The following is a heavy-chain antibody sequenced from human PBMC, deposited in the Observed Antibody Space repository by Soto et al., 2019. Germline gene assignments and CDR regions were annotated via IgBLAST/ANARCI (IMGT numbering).Heavy chain of an antibody. J-gene: IGHJ6*02. Sequence: AETLSLTCNVSGGSVSSYQWNWIRQSPGKGLEWIGYFYQSGSTNNNPSFRGRVTLSVDTSKNQFYLKLTSVPAADTAVYYCARSKRDGYHLYHYGMDDWGQGTTVTVSS. D-gene: IGHD2-2*01. CDR3: ARSKRDGYHLYHYGMDD. V-gene: IGHV4-59*02. CDR1: GGSVSSYQ. CDR2: FYQSGST.